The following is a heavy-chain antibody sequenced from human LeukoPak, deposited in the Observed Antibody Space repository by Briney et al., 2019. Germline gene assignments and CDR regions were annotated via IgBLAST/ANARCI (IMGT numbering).Heavy chain of an antibody. D-gene: IGHD3-16*01. Sequence: PSGTPSLTCSVSGGSISSSNWWSWVRQPPGEGLEWIGETYHRGGTNYNPSLKSRVTISLDKSKNQFSLRLNSVTAADTAVYYCAILGRGGSTVAQFGWGQGALVTVSS. J-gene: IGHJ4*02. V-gene: IGHV4-4*02. CDR2: TYHRGGT. CDR1: GGSISSSNW. CDR3: AILGRGGSTVAQFG.